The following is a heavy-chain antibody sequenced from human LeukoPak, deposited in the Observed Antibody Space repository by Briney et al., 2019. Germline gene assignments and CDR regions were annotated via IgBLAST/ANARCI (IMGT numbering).Heavy chain of an antibody. CDR2: ISAHNGDT. CDR3: AREQAHIVQLTATDPFDI. Sequence: ASVKVSCKASGYSFASYGINWVRQAPGQGLEWMGWISAHNGDTKYADKLQGRVTMTTDSSTNTAYMELRSLTSDDTAIYYCAREQAHIVQLTATDPFDIWGLGTLVTVSS. J-gene: IGHJ4*02. D-gene: IGHD2-21*01. V-gene: IGHV1-18*01. CDR1: GYSFASYG.